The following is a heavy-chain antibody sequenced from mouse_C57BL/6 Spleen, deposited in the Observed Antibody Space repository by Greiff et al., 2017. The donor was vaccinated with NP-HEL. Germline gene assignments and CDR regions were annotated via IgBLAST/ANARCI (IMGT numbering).Heavy chain of an antibody. CDR2: IHPNSGST. CDR3: ARNYYGSRGDAMDY. Sequence: QVQLQQPGAELVKPGASVTLSCKASGYTFTSYWMHWVKQRPGQGLEWIGMIHPNSGSTNYNEKFKSKATLTVDKSSSTAYMQLSSLTSEDSAVYYCARNYYGSRGDAMDYWGQGTSVTVSS. J-gene: IGHJ4*01. CDR1: GYTFTSYW. V-gene: IGHV1-64*01. D-gene: IGHD1-1*01.